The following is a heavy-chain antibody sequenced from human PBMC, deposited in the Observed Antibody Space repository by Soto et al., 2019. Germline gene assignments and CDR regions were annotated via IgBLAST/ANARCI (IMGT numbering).Heavy chain of an antibody. CDR2: INQDGSGK. V-gene: IGHV3-7*01. CDR1: GFTFSDSW. Sequence: GGSLRLSCAASGFTFSDSWMDWARQVPGKGPEWVANINQDGSGKNYVDSVKGRFTISRDNAKNSLYLQMNSLRAEATAVYYCASLGRHGWGQGTTLTVSS. CDR3: ASLGRHG. D-gene: IGHD3-16*01. J-gene: IGHJ6*02.